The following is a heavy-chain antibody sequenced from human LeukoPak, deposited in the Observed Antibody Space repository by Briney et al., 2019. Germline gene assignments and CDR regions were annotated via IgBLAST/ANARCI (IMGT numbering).Heavy chain of an antibody. J-gene: IGHJ4*02. CDR2: IYPGDSDT. D-gene: IGHD3-16*01. CDR3: ARHYYDYVWGSYGIDY. CDR1: GYSFSNYW. Sequence: GESLKISCKGSGYSFSNYWIGWVRQMRGKGLEWMGIIYPGDSDTRYSPSFQGQVTISADKSISTAYLQWSSLKASDTAMYYCARHYYDYVWGSYGIDYWGQGTLVTVSS. V-gene: IGHV5-51*01.